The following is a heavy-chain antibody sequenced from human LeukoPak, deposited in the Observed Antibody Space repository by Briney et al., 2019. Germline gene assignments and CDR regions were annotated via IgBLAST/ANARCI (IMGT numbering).Heavy chain of an antibody. CDR2: ISAYNGNT. J-gene: IGHJ3*02. CDR3: ARVDMAAADGGYPFDI. D-gene: IGHD6-13*01. Sequence: ASVKVSCKASGYTFTSYGISWVRQAPGQGLEWMGWISAYNGNTNYAQKLQGRVTMTTDTSTSTAYMELRSLRSDDTAVYYCARVDMAAADGGYPFDIWGQGSMVTVSS. V-gene: IGHV1-18*01. CDR1: GYTFTSYG.